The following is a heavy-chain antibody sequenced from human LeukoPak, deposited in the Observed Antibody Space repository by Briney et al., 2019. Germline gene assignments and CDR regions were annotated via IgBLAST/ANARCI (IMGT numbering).Heavy chain of an antibody. CDR2: TYYRSKWYN. J-gene: IGHJ4*02. Sequence: SQTLSLTCAISGDSVSSNSVAWNWIRQSPSRGLEWLRRTYYRSKWYNDYAVSVKSRIAINPDTSKNQFSLHLNSVTPEDTAVYYCASSDNSGHLLAYWGQGTLVTVSS. CDR3: ASSDNSGHLLAY. D-gene: IGHD3-22*01. V-gene: IGHV6-1*01. CDR1: GDSVSSNSVA.